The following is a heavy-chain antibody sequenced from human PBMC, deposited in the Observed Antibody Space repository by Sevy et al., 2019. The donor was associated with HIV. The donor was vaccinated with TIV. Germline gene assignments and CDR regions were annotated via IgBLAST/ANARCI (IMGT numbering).Heavy chain of an antibody. CDR1: GGSISSYY. CDR3: ARGYWHYYDSSGYYDY. J-gene: IGHJ4*02. CDR2: IYYSGST. V-gene: IGHV4-59*01. Sequence: SETLSLTCTVSGGSISSYYWSWIRQPPGKGLEWIGYIYYSGSTNYNPSLKSRVTISVDTSKNLFSLKLSSVTAADTAVYYCARGYWHYYDSSGYYDYWGQGTLVTVSS. D-gene: IGHD3-22*01.